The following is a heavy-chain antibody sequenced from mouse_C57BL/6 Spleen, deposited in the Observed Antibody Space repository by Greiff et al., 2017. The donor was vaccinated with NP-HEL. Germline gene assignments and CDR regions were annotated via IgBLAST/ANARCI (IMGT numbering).Heavy chain of an antibody. CDR2: IYPGNSDT. CDR3: TPYGNEDYYAMDY. CDR1: GYTFTSYW. D-gene: IGHD2-1*01. V-gene: IGHV1-5*01. Sequence: VQLQQSGTVLARPGASVKMSCKTSGYTFTSYWMHWVKQRPGQGLEWIGAIYPGNSDTSYNQKFKGKAKLTAVTAASTAYMELSSLTNEDSAVYYGTPYGNEDYYAMDYWGQGTSVTVSS. J-gene: IGHJ4*01.